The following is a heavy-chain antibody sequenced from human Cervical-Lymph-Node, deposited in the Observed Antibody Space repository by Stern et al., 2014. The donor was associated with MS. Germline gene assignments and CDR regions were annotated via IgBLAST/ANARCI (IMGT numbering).Heavy chain of an antibody. Sequence: MQLVESGAEVKKPGSSVKVSCKASGGTLTTHPITWVRQAPGQGLEWMGGIIPFLNTANYAQKFQGRITITADKSTGTTYMRISSLRSDDTAVYFCASSLVASGHWGQGTLVIVS. J-gene: IGHJ4*02. V-gene: IGHV1-69*06. CDR2: IIPFLNTA. D-gene: IGHD2-8*02. CDR3: ASSLVASGH. CDR1: GGTLTTHP.